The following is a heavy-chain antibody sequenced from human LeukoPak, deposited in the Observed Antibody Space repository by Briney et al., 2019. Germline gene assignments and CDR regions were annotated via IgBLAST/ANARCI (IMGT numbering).Heavy chain of an antibody. J-gene: IGHJ4*02. Sequence: ASVKVSCKASGYTFTGYYVHWVRQAPGQGLEWMGWINPNSGGTNYAQKFQGWVTMTRDTSISTAYMELSRLRSEDTAVYYCARSYSGSYTLGYWGQGTLVTVSS. V-gene: IGHV1-2*04. CDR2: INPNSGGT. CDR1: GYTFTGYY. CDR3: ARSYSGSYTLGY. D-gene: IGHD1-26*01.